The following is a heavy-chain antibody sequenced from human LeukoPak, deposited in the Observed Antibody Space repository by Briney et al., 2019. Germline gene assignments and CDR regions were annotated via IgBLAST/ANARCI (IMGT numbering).Heavy chain of an antibody. D-gene: IGHD1-1*01. Sequence: GGSLRLSCAASGFTFNSYVMSWVRQAPGKGLEWVSTIGGSGGSTYYADSVKGRFTISRDNSKNTLYLQMNSLRAEDTAIYYCARTIPTTEGRDYWGQGTLVTVSS. J-gene: IGHJ4*02. CDR2: IGGSGGST. V-gene: IGHV3-23*01. CDR1: GFTFNSYV. CDR3: ARTIPTTEGRDY.